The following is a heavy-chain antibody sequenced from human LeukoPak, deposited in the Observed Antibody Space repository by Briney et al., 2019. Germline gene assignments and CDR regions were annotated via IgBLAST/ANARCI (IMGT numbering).Heavy chain of an antibody. CDR1: GGSFSGYY. CDR2: INHSGST. D-gene: IGHD2-8*01. Sequence: SENLSRNCAVYGGSFSGYYSSWIRQPPGKGLEWIGEINHSGSTNYNPSLKSRVTISVDTSKNQFSLKLSSVTAADTAVYYCAVALGYCTNGVCSDDAFDIWGQGTMVTVSS. V-gene: IGHV4-34*01. J-gene: IGHJ3*02. CDR3: AVALGYCTNGVCSDDAFDI.